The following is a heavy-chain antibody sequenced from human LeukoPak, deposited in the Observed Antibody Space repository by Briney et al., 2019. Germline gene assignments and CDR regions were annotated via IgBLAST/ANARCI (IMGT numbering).Heavy chain of an antibody. J-gene: IGHJ6*03. CDR3: ARSRRGYYYYMDV. CDR2: IYTSGST. V-gene: IGHV4-61*02. Sequence: SQTLSLTCNVSGGSISSGDYYWTWIRQPPGKGLEWIGRIYTSGSTNYNPSLKSRVTISVDTSKNQFSLKLSSVTAADTAVYYCARSRRGYYYYMDVWGKGTTVTVSS. CDR1: GGSISSGDYY. D-gene: IGHD3-10*01.